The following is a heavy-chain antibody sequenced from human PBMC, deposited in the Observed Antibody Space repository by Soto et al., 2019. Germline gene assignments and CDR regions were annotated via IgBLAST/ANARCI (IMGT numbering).Heavy chain of an antibody. J-gene: IGHJ4*02. D-gene: IGHD4-17*01. CDR2: INLRGGTT. CDR1: GYTFNQYY. Sequence: QVQLVQSGPEVRKPGAPVRLSCAPLGYTFNQYYINWVRQAPGQGLEWMGIINLRGGTTEYAHKFRGRVTVTGDTSTRTAYMELSSLRSEDTAVYFCARGPDDSDVPRWDHWGQGTLITVSS. V-gene: IGHV1-46*02. CDR3: ARGPDDSDVPRWDH.